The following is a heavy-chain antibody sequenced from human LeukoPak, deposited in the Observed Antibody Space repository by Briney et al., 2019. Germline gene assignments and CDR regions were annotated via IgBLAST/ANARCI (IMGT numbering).Heavy chain of an antibody. CDR1: GYSISSGYY. CDR2: IYHSGST. J-gene: IGHJ4*02. V-gene: IGHV4-38-2*01. Sequence: SETLSLTCAVSGYSISSGYYWRWIRQPPGKGLEWIGSIYHSGSTYYNPSLKSRVTISVDTSKNQFSLKLSSVTAADTAVYYCARGGFFGSSGYDWGQGTLVTVSS. CDR3: ARGGFFGSSGYD. D-gene: IGHD3-22*01.